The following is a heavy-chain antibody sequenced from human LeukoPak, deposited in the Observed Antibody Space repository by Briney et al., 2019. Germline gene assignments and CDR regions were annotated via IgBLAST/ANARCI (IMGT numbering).Heavy chain of an antibody. CDR1: GFTVSRNY. Sequence: GGSLRLSCAASGFTVSRNYMSWVRQAPGKGLEWVSIIYSGGSTDYADSVKGRFTISRDNSKNTLYLQTNSLRAEDTAVYYCTRDLGYCSSGSCYPTYGLDVWGQGTTVTVSS. J-gene: IGHJ6*02. V-gene: IGHV3-66*01. CDR2: IYSGGST. D-gene: IGHD2-2*01. CDR3: TRDLGYCSSGSCYPTYGLDV.